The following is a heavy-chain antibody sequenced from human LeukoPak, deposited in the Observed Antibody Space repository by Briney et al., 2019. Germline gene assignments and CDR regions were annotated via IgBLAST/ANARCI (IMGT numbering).Heavy chain of an antibody. D-gene: IGHD2-15*01. J-gene: IGHJ4*02. CDR1: GGSFTGYY. Sequence: SETLSLTCAVYGGSFTGYYWSWLRQPPGKGLEWIGEIKHDGSTNYNPSLKSRVTMSLDTSKNQFFLNLNSVTAADTAVYYCARGFSGVVARDWGQGTLVTVSS. V-gene: IGHV4-34*01. CDR2: IKHDGST. CDR3: ARGFSGVVARD.